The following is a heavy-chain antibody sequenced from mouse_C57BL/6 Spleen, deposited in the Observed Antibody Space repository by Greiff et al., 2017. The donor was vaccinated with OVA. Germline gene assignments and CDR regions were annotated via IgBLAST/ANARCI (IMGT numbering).Heavy chain of an antibody. Sequence: VQLQESGPELVKPGASVKLSCKASGYTFTSYDINWVKQRPGQGLEWIGWIYPRDGSTKYNEKFKGKATLTVDTSSSTAYLELHSLTSEDSAVYFCARKGYGSSYDYAMDYWGQGTSVTVSS. CDR2: IYPRDGST. CDR1: GYTFTSYD. V-gene: IGHV1-85*01. J-gene: IGHJ4*01. CDR3: ARKGYGSSYDYAMDY. D-gene: IGHD1-1*01.